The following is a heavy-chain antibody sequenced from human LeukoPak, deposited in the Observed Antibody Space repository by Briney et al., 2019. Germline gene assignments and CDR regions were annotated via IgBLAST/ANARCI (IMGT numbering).Heavy chain of an antibody. CDR2: IYHSGST. J-gene: IGHJ4*02. V-gene: IGHV4-30-2*01. CDR3: ARTYYDYVWGSYRTYYFDY. CDR1: GVSISSGGYS. D-gene: IGHD3-16*01. Sequence: SQTLSLTCAVSGVSISSGGYSWSWIRQPPGKGLEWIVYIYHSGSTYYNPSLKSRVTISVDRSQNQFSLKLSSVTAADTAVYYCARTYYDYVWGSYRTYYFDYWGQGTLVTVSS.